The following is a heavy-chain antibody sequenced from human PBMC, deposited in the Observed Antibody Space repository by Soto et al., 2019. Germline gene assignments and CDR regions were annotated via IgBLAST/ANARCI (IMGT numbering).Heavy chain of an antibody. V-gene: IGHV3-13*05. CDR1: GFTFGNYD. CDR2: IGAAGDP. CDR3: ARTDRDVYGLDV. J-gene: IGHJ6*02. Sequence: EVQLVESGGGLVQPGGSLSLSCESSGFTFGNYDMHWGREGTGKGLEWFSGIGAAGDPDYADSVEGRFTISRENAQNSFFLQMNSLGVGDTAVYYCARTDRDVYGLDVWGQGTTVIVSS.